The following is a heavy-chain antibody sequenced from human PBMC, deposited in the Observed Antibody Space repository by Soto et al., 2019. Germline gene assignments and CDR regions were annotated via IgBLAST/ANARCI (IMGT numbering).Heavy chain of an antibody. CDR3: ARVSLVHWFDP. Sequence: SETLSLTCTVSGGSISSGGYYWSWIRQHPGKGLEWIGYIYYSGSTYYNPSLKSRVTISVDTSKNQFSLKLSSVTAADTAVYYCARVSLVHWFDPWGQGPLVTVSS. J-gene: IGHJ5*02. V-gene: IGHV4-31*03. CDR2: IYYSGST. D-gene: IGHD6-6*01. CDR1: GGSISSGGYY.